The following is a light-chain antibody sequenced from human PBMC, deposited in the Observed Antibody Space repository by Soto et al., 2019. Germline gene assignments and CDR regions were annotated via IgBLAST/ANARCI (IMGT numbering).Light chain of an antibody. Sequence: EIVLTQSPATLSVSPGESATLSCRASQRVSIRLGGYQQRPGQAPRLLIYGASTRATGIPARFSGSGSGTEFTLTLSSLQSEDSAVYYCQQYANWPPFTFGQGTRLEIK. CDR2: GAS. CDR1: QRVSIR. V-gene: IGKV3-15*01. CDR3: QQYANWPPFT. J-gene: IGKJ5*01.